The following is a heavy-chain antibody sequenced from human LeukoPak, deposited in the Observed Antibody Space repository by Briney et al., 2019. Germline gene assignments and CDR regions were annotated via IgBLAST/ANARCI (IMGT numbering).Heavy chain of an antibody. CDR3: AGELWPDQTTFDY. V-gene: IGHV3-30-3*01. J-gene: IGHJ4*02. CDR1: GFSFSSYA. CDR2: ISFDGSTK. Sequence: GGSLRLSCAASGFSFSSYAMHWVRQAPGKGLEWVAVISFDGSTKYYADSVRGRFTISRDNSKNTVYLQMNSLRGEDTALYHCAGELWPDQTTFDYWGQGTLVTVSS. D-gene: IGHD1-7*01.